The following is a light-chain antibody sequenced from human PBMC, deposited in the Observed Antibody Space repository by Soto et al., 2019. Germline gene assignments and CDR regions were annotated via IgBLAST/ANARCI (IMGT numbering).Light chain of an antibody. V-gene: IGKV3-11*01. Sequence: DIVLTQSPATLSLSPGERATLSCRASQSVGTSLAWYKQQPGQAPRLLIHDAAYRASGIPERFSGSGSGTALSLSISSLEPDDFAVYYCQHRSSWLRSFGRGTKVDIK. CDR2: DAA. CDR3: QHRSSWLRS. CDR1: QSVGTS. J-gene: IGKJ1*01.